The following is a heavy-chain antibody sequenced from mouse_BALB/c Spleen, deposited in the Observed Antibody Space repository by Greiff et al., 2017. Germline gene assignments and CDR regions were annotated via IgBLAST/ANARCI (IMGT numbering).Heavy chain of an antibody. CDR2: IWGDGST. D-gene: IGHD1-2*01. CDR1: GFSLTGYG. V-gene: IGHV2-6-7*01. CDR3: AGGSLLRLLGWYFDV. J-gene: IGHJ1*01. Sequence: VQLVESGPGLVAPSQSLSITCTVSGFSLTGYGVNWVRQPPGKGLEWLGMIWGDGSTDYNSALKSRLSISKDNTKSQVFLKMNSLQTDDTARYYCAGGSLLRLLGWYFDVWGAGTTVTVSS.